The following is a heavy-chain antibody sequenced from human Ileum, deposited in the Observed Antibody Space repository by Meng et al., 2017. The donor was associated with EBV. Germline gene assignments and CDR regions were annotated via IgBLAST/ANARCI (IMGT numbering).Heavy chain of an antibody. Sequence: QAQLQESGPGLVKPSASLSLTCSVSGGSVSSGGNYWSWIQQPPGKGLEWIGYIYNNGSTNYNPSLKSRVTISVDTSKNQFSLKLSSVTAADTAVYYCARDGYSSGSDWGQGTLVTVSS. D-gene: IGHD6-19*01. CDR1: GGSVSSGGNY. CDR2: IYNNGST. V-gene: IGHV4-61*08. CDR3: ARDGYSSGSD. J-gene: IGHJ4*02.